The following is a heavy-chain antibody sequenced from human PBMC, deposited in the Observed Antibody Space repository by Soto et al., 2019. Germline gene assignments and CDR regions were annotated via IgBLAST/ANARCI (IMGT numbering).Heavy chain of an antibody. V-gene: IGHV4-31*03. D-gene: IGHD1-20*01. Sequence: QVQLQESGPGLVKPSQTLSLTCSVSGASINGGGYYWSWIRQHPGKGLEWIGHIYYTGNTYYNPSLTRRIRISADTSKNQFSLRLTSVTAADTAVYYCARAITGTRGYYYGVDVWGQGTTVTVSS. CDR1: GASINGGGYY. CDR3: ARAITGTRGYYYGVDV. CDR2: IYYTGNT. J-gene: IGHJ6*02.